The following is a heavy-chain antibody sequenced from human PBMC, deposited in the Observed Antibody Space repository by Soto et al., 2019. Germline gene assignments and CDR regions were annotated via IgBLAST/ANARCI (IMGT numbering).Heavy chain of an antibody. CDR3: ARDVSGRKDY. J-gene: IGHJ4*02. V-gene: IGHV3-30-3*01. Sequence: GGSLRLSCAASGFTFSSYAMHWVRQAPGKGLEWVAVISYDGSNKYYADSVKGRFTISRDNSKNTLYLQMNSLRAEDTAVYYCARDVSGRKDYWGQGTLVTVSS. D-gene: IGHD3-10*01. CDR1: GFTFSSYA. CDR2: ISYDGSNK.